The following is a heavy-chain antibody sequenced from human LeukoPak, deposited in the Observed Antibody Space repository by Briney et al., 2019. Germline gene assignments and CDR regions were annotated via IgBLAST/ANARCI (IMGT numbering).Heavy chain of an antibody. V-gene: IGHV3-33*01. J-gene: IGHJ4*02. CDR2: IWYDGSNK. D-gene: IGHD3-22*01. CDR1: GFTFSRFG. CDR3: ARDYYYDSSGYWDYYFDY. Sequence: PGGSLRLSCAASGFTFSRFGMHWVGQAPGKGLEWVAVIWYDGSNKYYADSVKGRFTISRDNPKNTLYLEMNSLRAENTAVYYCARDYYYDSSGYWDYYFDYWGQGTLVSVSS.